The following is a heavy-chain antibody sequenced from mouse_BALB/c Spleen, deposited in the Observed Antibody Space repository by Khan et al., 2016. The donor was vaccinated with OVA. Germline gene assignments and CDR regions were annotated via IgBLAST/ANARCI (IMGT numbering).Heavy chain of an antibody. Sequence: EVELAESGGGLVKPGGSLKLSCAASGFTFCDYYMYWVRQTPEKRLEWVATISDGGSYTYYPDSVKGRFTISRDDVKNNLYLQMSSLKSEDTAMYYCARGFYGGPFTYWGQGTLVTVSA. J-gene: IGHJ3*01. CDR2: ISDGGSYT. D-gene: IGHD1-1*02. CDR1: GFTFCDYY. V-gene: IGHV5-4*02. CDR3: ARGFYGGPFTY.